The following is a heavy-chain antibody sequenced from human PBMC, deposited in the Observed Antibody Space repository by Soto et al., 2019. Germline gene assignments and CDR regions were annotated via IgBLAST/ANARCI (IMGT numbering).Heavy chain of an antibody. V-gene: IGHV4-59*01. CDR1: GGSFSSYY. CDR3: ARGNYYDSSGYYDY. D-gene: IGHD3-22*01. J-gene: IGHJ4*02. Sequence: SETLSLTCTVSGGSFSSYYWSWIRQPPGKGLEWIGYIYYSGSTNYNPSLKSRVTISVDTSKNQFSLKLSPVTAADTAVYYCARGNYYDSSGYYDYWGQGTLVTVSS. CDR2: IYYSGST.